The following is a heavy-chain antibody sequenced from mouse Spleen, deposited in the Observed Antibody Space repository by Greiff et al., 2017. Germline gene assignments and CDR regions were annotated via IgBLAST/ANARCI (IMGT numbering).Heavy chain of an antibody. CDR3: ARSWGSYCFDY. CDR2: IDPSDSYI. J-gene: IGHJ2*01. Sequence: QVQLQQPGAELVMPGASVKLSCKASGYTFTSYWMHWVKQRPGQGLEWIGEIDPSDSYINYNQKFKGKATLTVDKSSSTAYMQLSSLTSEDSAVYYCARSWGSYCFDYWGQGTTLTVSS. D-gene: IGHD4-1*01. V-gene: IGHV1-69*01. CDR1: GYTFTSYW.